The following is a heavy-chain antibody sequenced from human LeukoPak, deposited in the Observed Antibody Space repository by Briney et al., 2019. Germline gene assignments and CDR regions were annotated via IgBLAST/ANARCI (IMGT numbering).Heavy chain of an antibody. Sequence: SETLSLTCTVSDDAIRTNTYYWGWIRQPPGEGLEWIGSIYYSGSTYYNVYLKSRVTISLDTSKKQFSLKLRSVTAADTAVYYCARLSPFGYYDSSGYPFDYWGQGTLVIVST. V-gene: IGHV4-39*01. CDR1: DDAIRTNTYY. CDR2: IYYSGST. J-gene: IGHJ4*02. CDR3: ARLSPFGYYDSSGYPFDY. D-gene: IGHD3-22*01.